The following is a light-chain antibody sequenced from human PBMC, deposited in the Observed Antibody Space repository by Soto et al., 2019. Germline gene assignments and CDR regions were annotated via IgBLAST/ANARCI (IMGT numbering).Light chain of an antibody. V-gene: IGKV3-20*01. CDR3: QQYGSSPST. Sequence: EIVLTQSPGTLSLSPGERASLSCRASQSVTTNYLAWYQQKPGQAPRLLIYGASSRATGIPDRFSGSGSGTDFTLTISRLEPEDFVVYYCQQYGSSPSTFGGGTKVEIK. J-gene: IGKJ4*01. CDR2: GAS. CDR1: QSVTTNY.